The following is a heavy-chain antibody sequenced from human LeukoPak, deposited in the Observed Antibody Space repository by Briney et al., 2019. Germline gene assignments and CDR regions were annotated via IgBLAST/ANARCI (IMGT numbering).Heavy chain of an antibody. Sequence: GSSVKVSCKASGGTFSSYAISWVRQAPGQGLEWMGRIIPILGIANYAQKFQGRVTITADKSTSTAYMELSSLRSEDTAVYYCARDSGGSYPIPFDYWGQGTLVTVSS. CDR1: GGTFSSYA. D-gene: IGHD2-15*01. CDR3: ARDSGGSYPIPFDY. CDR2: IIPILGIA. J-gene: IGHJ4*02. V-gene: IGHV1-69*04.